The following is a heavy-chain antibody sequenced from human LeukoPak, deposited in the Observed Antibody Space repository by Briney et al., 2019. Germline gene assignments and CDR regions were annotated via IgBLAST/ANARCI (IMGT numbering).Heavy chain of an antibody. CDR3: ALGLVTDY. CDR1: GFTVSSNF. V-gene: IGHV3-66*01. D-gene: IGHD3-9*01. Sequence: GGSLRLSCAASGFTVSSNFMSWVRQAPGKGLEWVSVIYSGGSTYYADSVKGRFTISRDNSRNTLYLQMNSLRVEDTAVYYCALGLVTDYWGQGTLVTVSS. J-gene: IGHJ4*02. CDR2: IYSGGST.